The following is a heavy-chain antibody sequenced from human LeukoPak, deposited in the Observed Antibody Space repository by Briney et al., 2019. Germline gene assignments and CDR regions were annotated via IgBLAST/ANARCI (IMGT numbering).Heavy chain of an antibody. V-gene: IGHV3-23*01. Sequence: GGSLRLSCAASEFTFSSYAMSWVRHAPGKGLEWVSAISGSGDSTFYADSVKGRFTISRDNSKNTLFLQMNSLRTEDTAVYYCAKDCSGANCYVSWGQGTLVTVSS. CDR3: AKDCSGANCYVS. CDR2: ISGSGDST. J-gene: IGHJ5*01. D-gene: IGHD2-15*01. CDR1: EFTFSSYA.